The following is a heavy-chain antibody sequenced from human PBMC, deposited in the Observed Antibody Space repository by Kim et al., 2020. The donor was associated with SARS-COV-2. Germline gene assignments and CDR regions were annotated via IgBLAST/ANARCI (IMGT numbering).Heavy chain of an antibody. D-gene: IGHD5-12*01. Sequence: SETLSLTCTVSGGSISSSSYYWGWIRQPPGKGLEWIGSIYYSGSTYYNPSLKSRVTISVDTSKNQFSLKLSSVTAADTAVYYCARKCIVATIFRQESSLNWCDPWGQGTLVTVSS. J-gene: IGHJ5*02. CDR1: GGSISSSSYY. CDR2: IYYSGST. V-gene: IGHV4-39*01. CDR3: ARKCIVATIFRQESSLNWCDP.